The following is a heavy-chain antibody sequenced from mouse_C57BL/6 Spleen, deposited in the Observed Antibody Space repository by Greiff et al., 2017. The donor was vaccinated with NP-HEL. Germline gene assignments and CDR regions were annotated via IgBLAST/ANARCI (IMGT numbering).Heavy chain of an antibody. J-gene: IGHJ4*01. CDR3: ARHEDEAYGYGGAMDY. Sequence: VQLQESGAELVKPGASVKLSCKASGYTFTEYTIHWVKQRSGQGLEWIGWFYPGSGSIKYNEKFKDKATLTADKSSSTVYMELSRLTSEDSAVYFCARHEDEAYGYGGAMDYWGQGTSVTVSS. D-gene: IGHD2-2*01. CDR1: GYTFTEYT. CDR2: FYPGSGSI. V-gene: IGHV1-62-2*01.